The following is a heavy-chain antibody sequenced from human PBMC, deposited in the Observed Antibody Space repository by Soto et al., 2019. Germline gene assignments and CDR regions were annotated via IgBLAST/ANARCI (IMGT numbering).Heavy chain of an antibody. D-gene: IGHD3-16*01. Sequence: QVQLVESGGGVVQPGRSLRLSCAASGFNFSSYVMHWVRQAPGKGLEWVAVIWYDGGNKYYADSVKGRFTISRDNSKNTLYVQRNSLRAEDTAVYYCARDGQGVPRDGFRSSYSFDYWGQGTLVPVSS. CDR1: GFNFSSYV. J-gene: IGHJ4*02. CDR3: ARDGQGVPRDGFRSSYSFDY. V-gene: IGHV3-33*01. CDR2: IWYDGGNK.